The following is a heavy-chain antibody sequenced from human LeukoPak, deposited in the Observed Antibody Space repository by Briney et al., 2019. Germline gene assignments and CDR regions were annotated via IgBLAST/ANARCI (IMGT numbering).Heavy chain of an antibody. V-gene: IGHV4-4*09. Sequence: PSETLSLTCTVSGGSISSYYWSWIRQPPGKGLEWIGYIYTSGSTNYNPSLKSRVTISVDTSKNQFSLKLSSVTAADTAVYYCARHRVKGCYGSGRYMVGWFDPWGQATLVTVSS. CDR3: ARHRVKGCYGSGRYMVGWFDP. CDR2: IYTSGST. CDR1: GGSISSYY. D-gene: IGHD3-10*01. J-gene: IGHJ5*02.